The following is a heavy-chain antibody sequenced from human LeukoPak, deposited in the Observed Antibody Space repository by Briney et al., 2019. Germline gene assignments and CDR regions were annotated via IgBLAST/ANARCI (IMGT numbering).Heavy chain of an antibody. Sequence: GGSLRLSCAASGFTFSDYYMSWIRQAPGKGLEWVSYISSSGSTIYYAGSVKGRITTSRDNSRNTLYLQMNSLRAEDTALYYCAKGTLGSCSGATCYEFDNWGQGTLVTVSS. CDR3: AKGTLGSCSGATCYEFDN. CDR1: GFTFSDYY. J-gene: IGHJ4*02. D-gene: IGHD2-2*01. CDR2: ISSSGSTI. V-gene: IGHV3-11*01.